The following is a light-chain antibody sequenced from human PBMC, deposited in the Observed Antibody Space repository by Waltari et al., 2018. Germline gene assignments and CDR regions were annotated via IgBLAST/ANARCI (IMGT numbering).Light chain of an antibody. V-gene: IGLV2-14*03. CDR1: SSDVVAYNY. CDR2: DVS. J-gene: IGLJ2*01. CDR3: SSYISSSTLEL. Sequence: QSALTQPASVSGSPGQSITISCTGTSSDVVAYNYVSWYQQHPGKAPKLIIFDVSNRPSGVSNRFSGSKSGNTASLTISGLQAEDEADYYCSSYISSSTLELFGGGTSLTVL.